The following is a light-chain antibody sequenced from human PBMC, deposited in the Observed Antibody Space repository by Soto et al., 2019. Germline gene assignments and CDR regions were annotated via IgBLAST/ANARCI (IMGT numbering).Light chain of an antibody. CDR3: SSYTSSSTFYV. V-gene: IGLV2-14*01. Sequence: QSALTQPDSVSGSPGQSTTISCTGTSSDVGGYNYVSWYQQHPGKAPKLMIYEVSNRPSGVSYRFSGSKSGNTASLTISGLQAEDEADYYCSSYTSSSTFYVFGTGTKV. CDR2: EVS. CDR1: SSDVGGYNY. J-gene: IGLJ1*01.